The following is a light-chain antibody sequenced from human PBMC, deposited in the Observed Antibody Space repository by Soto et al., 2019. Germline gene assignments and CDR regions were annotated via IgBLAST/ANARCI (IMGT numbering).Light chain of an antibody. CDR2: DAS. V-gene: IGKV1-33*01. J-gene: IGKJ3*01. CDR3: QQYDNLLLT. CDR1: QDISNY. Sequence: DIQMTQSPSSLSASVGDRVIITCHASQDISNYLNWYQQKPGKAPKLLIYDASNLETGVPSRFSGSGSGTDFTFTISSLQPEDIATYYCQQYDNLLLTFGPGTKVDIK.